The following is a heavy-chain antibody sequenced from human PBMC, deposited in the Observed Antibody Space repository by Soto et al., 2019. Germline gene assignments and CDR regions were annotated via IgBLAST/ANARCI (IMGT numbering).Heavy chain of an antibody. J-gene: IGHJ4*02. D-gene: IGHD3-16*02. V-gene: IGHV3-15*07. CDR1: GFTFSNAW. CDR3: TTDSLRDYVCGSYRTNFDY. CDR2: IKSKTDGGTT. Sequence: EVQLVESGGGLVKPGGSLRLSCAASGFTFSNAWMNWVRQAPGKGLEWVGRIKSKTDGGTTDYAAPVKGRFTISRDDSKNTLYLQMNSLKTEDTAVYYCTTDSLRDYVCGSYRTNFDYWGQGTLVTVSS.